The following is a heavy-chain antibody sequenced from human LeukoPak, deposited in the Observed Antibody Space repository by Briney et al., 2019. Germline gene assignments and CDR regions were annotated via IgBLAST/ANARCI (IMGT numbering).Heavy chain of an antibody. V-gene: IGHV3-23*01. CDR3: AKRSLGFSTSSREYYFHN. J-gene: IGHJ4*02. D-gene: IGHD2-2*01. CDR2: ISGSGGGT. Sequence: HPGGSLRLSCAASGFTFSSYAMSWVRQAPGKGLEWVSSISGSGGGTYYADSLEGRFTISRDNSKNTLHLQMNSLRAEDTAVYYCAKRSLGFSTSSREYYFHNWGQGTLVTVSS. CDR1: GFTFSSYA.